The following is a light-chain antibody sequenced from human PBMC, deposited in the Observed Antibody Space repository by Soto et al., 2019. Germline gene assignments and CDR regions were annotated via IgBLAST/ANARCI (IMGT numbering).Light chain of an antibody. CDR3: QVWDSSSDLV. Sequence: SYDLTQPPSVSVAPGQTARITFGGNNIGSKSVHWYQQKPGQAPVLVVYDDSDRPSGIPERFSGSNSGNTATLTISRVEAGDEADYYCQVWDSSSDLVFGTGTKVTVL. V-gene: IGLV3-21*02. CDR1: NIGSKS. CDR2: DDS. J-gene: IGLJ1*01.